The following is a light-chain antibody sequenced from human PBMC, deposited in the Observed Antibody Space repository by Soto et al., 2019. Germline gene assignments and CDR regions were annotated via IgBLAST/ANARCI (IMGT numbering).Light chain of an antibody. Sequence: EIVMTQSPATLSVSPGERATLSCRASQTVIRNLAWYQQKPGQTPRLLIFGASSRASGVPDRFSGSGSGTDFTLTISSLQPDDFATYYCQQYNSYSITFGQGTRLEI. J-gene: IGKJ5*01. CDR1: QTVIRN. CDR3: QQYNSYSIT. V-gene: IGKV3-15*01. CDR2: GAS.